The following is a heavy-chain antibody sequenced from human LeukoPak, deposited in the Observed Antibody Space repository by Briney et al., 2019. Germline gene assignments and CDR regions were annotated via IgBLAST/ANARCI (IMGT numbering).Heavy chain of an antibody. CDR1: GFTFSSYG. D-gene: IGHD2-15*01. CDR2: IRYDGSNK. Sequence: PGVSLRLSCAASGFTFSSYGMHWVRQAPGKGLEWVAFIRYDGSNKYYADSVKGRFTISRDNSKNTLYLQMNSLRAEDTAVYYCAKDLWGEVVAANNWFDPWGQGTLVTVSS. V-gene: IGHV3-30*02. CDR3: AKDLWGEVVAANNWFDP. J-gene: IGHJ5*02.